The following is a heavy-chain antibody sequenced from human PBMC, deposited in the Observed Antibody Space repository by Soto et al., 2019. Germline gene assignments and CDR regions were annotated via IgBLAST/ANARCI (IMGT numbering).Heavy chain of an antibody. CDR2: IDPGDSYT. CDR1: GYSFTNYW. J-gene: IGHJ6*02. Sequence: PGESLKISCKGSGYSFTNYWIVWVRQMPGKGLEWMGRIDPGDSYTDYSPSFQGHVTISTDKSISTAYLQWSSLKASDTAIYYCATPQWLVRGNYYYVVDVWGQGTTVTVSS. CDR3: ATPQWLVRGNYYYVVDV. D-gene: IGHD6-19*01. V-gene: IGHV5-10-1*01.